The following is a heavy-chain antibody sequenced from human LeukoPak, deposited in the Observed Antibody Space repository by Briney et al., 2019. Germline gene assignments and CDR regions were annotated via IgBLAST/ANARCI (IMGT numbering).Heavy chain of an antibody. J-gene: IGHJ4*02. CDR3: ARDKVLLWFGESIYYFDY. V-gene: IGHV1-69*04. CDR2: IIPILGIA. D-gene: IGHD3-10*01. Sequence: ASVKVSCKASGGTFSSYAISWVRQAPGQGLEWMGRIIPILGIANYAQKFQGRVTITADKSTSTAHMELSSLRSEDTAVYYCARDKVLLWFGESIYYFDYWGQGTLVTVSS. CDR1: GGTFSSYA.